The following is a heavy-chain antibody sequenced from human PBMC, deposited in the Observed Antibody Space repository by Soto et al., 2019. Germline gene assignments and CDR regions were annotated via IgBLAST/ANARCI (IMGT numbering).Heavy chain of an antibody. CDR1: GFTFSNAW. Sequence: EAQLVESGGGLVKPGGSLRLSCAASGFTFSNAWMSWVRQAPGKGPEWVGRIKSKSDGGTTDYAAPVKGRFTISRDDSKNTLYLQMNSLKTEDTAVYYCITVGGTGKTWGQIDYWGQGTLVTVSS. J-gene: IGHJ4*02. CDR3: ITVGGTGKTWGQIDY. V-gene: IGHV3-15*01. CDR2: IKSKSDGGTT. D-gene: IGHD1-1*01.